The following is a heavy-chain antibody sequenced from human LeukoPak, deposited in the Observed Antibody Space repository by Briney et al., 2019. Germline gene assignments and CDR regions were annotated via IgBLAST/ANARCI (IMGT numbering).Heavy chain of an antibody. CDR1: GFSLSTSGMC. CDR2: IDWDDDK. Sequence: SGPTLVNPTQTLTLTCTFSGFSLSTSGMCVSWIHQPPGKALEWLALIDWDDDKYYSTSLKTRLTISKDTSKNQVVLTMTNMDPVDTATYYCARDIVVVVAATPYYYGMDVWGQGTTVTVSS. J-gene: IGHJ6*02. D-gene: IGHD2-15*01. V-gene: IGHV2-70*01. CDR3: ARDIVVVVAATPYYYGMDV.